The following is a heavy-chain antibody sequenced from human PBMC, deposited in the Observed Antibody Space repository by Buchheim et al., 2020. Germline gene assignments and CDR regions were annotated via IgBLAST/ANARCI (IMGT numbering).Heavy chain of an antibody. CDR1: GGSISSSSYY. CDR3: ARRREPGHFDY. V-gene: IGHV4-39*01. Sequence: QLQLQESGPGLVKPSETLSLTCTVSGGSISSSSYYWGWIRQPPGKGLEWIGSNYYSGSTYYNPSLKSRVTISVDKSQDQFSLKLSSVTAADTAVYYCARRREPGHFDYWGQGTL. CDR2: NYYSGST. D-gene: IGHD1-26*01. J-gene: IGHJ4*02.